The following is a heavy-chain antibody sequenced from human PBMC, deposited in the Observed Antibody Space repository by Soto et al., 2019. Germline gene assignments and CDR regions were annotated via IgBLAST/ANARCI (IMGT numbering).Heavy chain of an antibody. CDR3: GAYWISSYCYDWFDP. CDR1: GGSSDTRSYY. J-gene: IGHJ5*02. Sequence: SWALSAPSPVSGGSSDTRSYYFGWIRQPPGKGLEWIGVLYNAGATHYNSSLKGRVTIFADKSQNQFSLRLTSVTAAALAVYYCGAYWISSYCYDWFDPCGQGTLGTVST. CDR2: LYNAGAT. V-gene: IGHV4-39*01. D-gene: IGHD2-2*01.